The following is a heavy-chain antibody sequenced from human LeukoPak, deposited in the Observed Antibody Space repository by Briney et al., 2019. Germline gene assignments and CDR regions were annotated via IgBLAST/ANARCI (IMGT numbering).Heavy chain of an antibody. Sequence: ASVKVSCTASGYTFTNYYIHWGRQAPGQGLEWMGWINLDSGGTDYAQNFQGRVIMTRDTSISTAYLELSSLRCDDTAVYYCARPDGWFGQNWFDPWGQGTLVTVSS. V-gene: IGHV1-2*02. CDR2: INLDSGGT. J-gene: IGHJ5*02. CDR3: ARPDGWFGQNWFDP. D-gene: IGHD3-10*01. CDR1: GYTFTNYY.